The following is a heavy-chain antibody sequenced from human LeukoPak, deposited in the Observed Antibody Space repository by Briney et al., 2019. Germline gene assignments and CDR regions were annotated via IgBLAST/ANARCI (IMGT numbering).Heavy chain of an antibody. CDR3: ATDRNSGKYYDY. V-gene: IGHV3-33*01. CDR2: IWYDGSNQ. D-gene: IGHD1-26*01. Sequence: GGSLRLSCAASGLRFKNYGMHWVRQAPGKGLEWVAVIWYDGSNQYYVDSVKGRFTVSRDNAKNTLYLQMNSLRAEDTAVYYCATDRNSGKYYDYWGQGTLVTVSS. J-gene: IGHJ4*02. CDR1: GLRFKNYG.